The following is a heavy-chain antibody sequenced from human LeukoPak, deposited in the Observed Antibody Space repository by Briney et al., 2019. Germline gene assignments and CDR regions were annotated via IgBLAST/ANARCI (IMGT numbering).Heavy chain of an antibody. CDR1: GFTFSNYW. J-gene: IGHJ4*02. CDR2: IESDGSST. V-gene: IGHV3-74*01. CDR3: ARDPSSFSGFFDY. D-gene: IGHD6-19*01. Sequence: GXXLRLSCAASGFTFSNYWMHWVRQAPGKGLVWVSRIESDGSSTSYADSVKGRFTISRDNAKNTLYLQMNSLRAEDTAVYYCARDPSSFSGFFDYWGQGTLVTVSS.